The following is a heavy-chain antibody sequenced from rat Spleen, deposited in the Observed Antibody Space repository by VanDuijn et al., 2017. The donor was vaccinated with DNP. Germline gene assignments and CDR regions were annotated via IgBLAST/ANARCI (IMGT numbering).Heavy chain of an antibody. Sequence: EVQLVESGGGLVQPGRSLKLSCAASGLTFSDYAMAWVRQAPTKGLEWVASISPSGDSTYYSDSVKGRFTISRDNAQSTLYLQVSSLRSEDTATYYCTSNPHIRTTAPFDYWGQGVMVTVSS. J-gene: IGHJ2*01. V-gene: IGHV5S23*01. CDR2: ISPSGDST. CDR3: TSNPHIRTTAPFDY. CDR1: GLTFSDYA. D-gene: IGHD1-10*01.